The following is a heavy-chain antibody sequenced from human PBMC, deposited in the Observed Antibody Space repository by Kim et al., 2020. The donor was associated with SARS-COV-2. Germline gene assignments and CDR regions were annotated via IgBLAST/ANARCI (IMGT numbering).Heavy chain of an antibody. D-gene: IGHD2-15*01. V-gene: IGHV3-72*01. J-gene: IGHJ4*02. Sequence: GGSLRLSCAASGFTFSDHYMDWVRQAPGKGLEWVGRTRNKANSYTTEYAASVKGRFTISRDDSKNSLYLQMNSLKTEDTAVYYCARVGGYCSGGSCYEWGQGTLVTVSS. CDR3: ARVGGYCSGGSCYE. CDR1: GFTFSDHY. CDR2: TRNKANSYTT.